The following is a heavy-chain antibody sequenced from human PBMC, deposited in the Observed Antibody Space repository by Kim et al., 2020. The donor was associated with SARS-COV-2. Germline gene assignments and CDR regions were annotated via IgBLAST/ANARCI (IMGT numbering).Heavy chain of an antibody. V-gene: IGHV3-33*06. CDR2: IWYDGSNK. CDR3: AKDQGITIFGVRGMDV. D-gene: IGHD3-3*01. CDR1: GFTFSSYG. Sequence: GGSLRLSCAASGFTFSSYGMHWVRQAPGKGLEWVAVIWYDGSNKYYADSVKGRFTISRDNSKNTLYLQMNSLRAEDTAVYYCAKDQGITIFGVRGMDVWGQGTTVTDSS. J-gene: IGHJ6*02.